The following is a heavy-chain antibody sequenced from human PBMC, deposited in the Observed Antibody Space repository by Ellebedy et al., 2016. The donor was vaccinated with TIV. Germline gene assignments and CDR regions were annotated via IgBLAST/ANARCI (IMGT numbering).Heavy chain of an antibody. CDR1: GFTFSSYP. J-gene: IGHJ4*02. CDR3: ARVETYFFDSTGVDY. Sequence: PGGSLRLSCAASGFTFSSYPMHWVRQAPGKGLQWVAVMSYDGSNKYYAESVKGRFTISRDNSNNTLYLQINSLRPEDTAVYYCARVETYFFDSTGVDYWGQGTLVTVSS. CDR2: MSYDGSNK. V-gene: IGHV3-30-3*01. D-gene: IGHD3-22*01.